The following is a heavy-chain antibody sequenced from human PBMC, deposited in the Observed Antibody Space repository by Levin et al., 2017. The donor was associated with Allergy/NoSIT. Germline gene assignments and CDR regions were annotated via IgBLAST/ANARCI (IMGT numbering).Heavy chain of an antibody. Sequence: PGGSLRLSCAASGFTFRTYWMTWIRQAPGKGLEWVANIKEDGSEEYYADSVKGRFTISRDNAENSLYLQMNSLRADDTAVYYCARIIALAGEAYDIRGQGTKVTVSS. CDR3: ARIIALAGEAYDI. J-gene: IGHJ3*02. CDR2: IKEDGSEE. CDR1: GFTFRTYW. V-gene: IGHV3-7*01. D-gene: IGHD6-19*01.